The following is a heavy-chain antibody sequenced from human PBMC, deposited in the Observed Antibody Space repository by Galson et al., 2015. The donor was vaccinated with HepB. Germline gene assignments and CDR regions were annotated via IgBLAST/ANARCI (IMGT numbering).Heavy chain of an antibody. D-gene: IGHD6-13*01. CDR2: ISGGGVST. J-gene: IGHJ4*02. Sequence: SLRLSCAASGFTFSYYAMSWVRQAPGKGLEWVSDISGGGVSTYYADSVKGRFTMSRDNSKNILYLQMNSLRAEDTAVYYCAKSPAAVTGCNDRWGQGALVTVSS. CDR1: GFTFSYYA. CDR3: AKSPAAVTGCNDR. V-gene: IGHV3-23*01.